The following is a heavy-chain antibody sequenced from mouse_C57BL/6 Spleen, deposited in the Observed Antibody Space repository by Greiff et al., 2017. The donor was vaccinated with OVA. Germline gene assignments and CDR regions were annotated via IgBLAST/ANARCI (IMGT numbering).Heavy chain of an antibody. V-gene: IGHV1-54*01. CDR1: GYAFTNYL. CDR3: ARLTTVGRYFDV. Sequence: LQESGAELVRPGTSVKVSCKASGYAFTNYLIEWVKQRPGQGLEWIGVINPGSGGTNYNEKFKGKATLTADKSSSTAYMQLSSLTSEDSAVYFCARLTTVGRYFDVWGTGTTVTVSS. D-gene: IGHD1-1*01. CDR2: INPGSGGT. J-gene: IGHJ1*03.